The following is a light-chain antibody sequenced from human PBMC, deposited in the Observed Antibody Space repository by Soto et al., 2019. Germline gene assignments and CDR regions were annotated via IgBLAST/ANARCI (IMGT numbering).Light chain of an antibody. CDR2: DAS. J-gene: IGKJ2*01. Sequence: EIVLTQSPGTLSLSPGETASLSCRASQSVISDFLAWYQQTRGQPPRLLIYDASKRATGIPARFSGSGSGTAFTHTISRVEPEDSAVYYCQQTFHSPRTFGQGTRLEIK. CDR3: QQTFHSPRT. CDR1: QSVISDF. V-gene: IGKV3-20*01.